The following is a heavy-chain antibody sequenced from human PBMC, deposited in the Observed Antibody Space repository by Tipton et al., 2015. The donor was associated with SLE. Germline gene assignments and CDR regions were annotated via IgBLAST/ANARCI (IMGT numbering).Heavy chain of an antibody. Sequence: SVKGRITISRDNSKDTLYLQMNSLRPNDTAVYYCAKAQRFDRSGEWGGDYYGMDVWGQGTTVTVSS. J-gene: IGHJ6*02. V-gene: IGHV3-23*03. D-gene: IGHD3-22*01. CDR3: AKAQRFDRSGEWGGDYYGMDV.